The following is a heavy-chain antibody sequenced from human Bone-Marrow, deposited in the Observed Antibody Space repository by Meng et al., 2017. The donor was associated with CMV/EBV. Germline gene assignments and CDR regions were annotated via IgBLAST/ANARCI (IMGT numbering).Heavy chain of an antibody. CDR3: AKDDPVFHY. J-gene: IGHJ4*02. CDR1: GVSVSRNY. V-gene: IGHV3-30*02. CDR2: IRNAKNDQ. Sequence: VRLVEGGGGLVLPWASLGLSCAGSGVSVSRNYMSQAPQARGKGTEWVAFIRNAKNDQYYEDRVKIRVNSSRDTFNMTVDLQTNSVRAEDTGVYYCAKDDPVFHYWGQGTLVTVSS.